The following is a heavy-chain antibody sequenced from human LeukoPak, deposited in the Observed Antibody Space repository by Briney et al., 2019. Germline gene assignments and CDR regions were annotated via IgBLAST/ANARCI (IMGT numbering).Heavy chain of an antibody. V-gene: IGHV3-23*01. CDR3: AKVAEVGATGYYYYMDV. J-gene: IGHJ6*03. CDR2: ISGSGGST. Sequence: PGGSLRLSCAASGFTFNNYAMSWVRQAPGKGLEWVSAISGSGGSTYYADSVKGRFTISRDSSKNTLYLQMNGLRAEDTAVYYCAKVAEVGATGYYYYMDVWGKGTTVTISS. CDR1: GFTFNNYA. D-gene: IGHD1-26*01.